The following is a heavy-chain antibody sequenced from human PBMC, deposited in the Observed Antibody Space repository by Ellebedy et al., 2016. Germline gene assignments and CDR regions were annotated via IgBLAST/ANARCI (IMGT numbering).Heavy chain of an antibody. CDR3: ARGFSVDTAMDYFDY. Sequence: SETLSLXXTVSGGSISSSSYYWGWIRQPPGKGLEWIGSIYYSGSTYYNPSLKSRVTISVDTSKNQFSLKLSSVTAADTAVYYCARGFSVDTAMDYFDYWGQGTLVTVSS. D-gene: IGHD5-18*01. CDR2: IYYSGST. J-gene: IGHJ4*02. CDR1: GGSISSSSYY. V-gene: IGHV4-39*07.